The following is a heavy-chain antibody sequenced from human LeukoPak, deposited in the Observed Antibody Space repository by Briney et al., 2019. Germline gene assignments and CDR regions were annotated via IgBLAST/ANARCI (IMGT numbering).Heavy chain of an antibody. CDR3: ANSIDFDYGDYYFDY. Sequence: SETLSLTCSVSGGSISSYYWSWIRQPAGKGLEWIGRIYTSGSTNYNPSLKSRVTISLDTSKNQFSLKLSSVTAADTAVYYCANSIDFDYGDYYFDYWGQGALVTISS. V-gene: IGHV4-4*07. CDR2: IYTSGST. CDR1: GGSISSYY. J-gene: IGHJ4*02. D-gene: IGHD4-17*01.